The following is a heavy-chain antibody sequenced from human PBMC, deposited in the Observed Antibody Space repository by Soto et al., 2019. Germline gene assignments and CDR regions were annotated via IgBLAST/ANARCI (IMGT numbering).Heavy chain of an antibody. CDR3: TRAGSDPGNFYISNYYAMDV. J-gene: IGHJ6*02. CDR1: GLSVSSDY. Sequence: LRLSCAASGLSVSSDYMSWVRQAPGKGLEWVSLIYSGGDTYYADSVKGRFTISRDISSNTIYLHMTSLRADDTAIYYCTRAGSDPGNFYISNYYAMDVWGRGTTVTDSS. D-gene: IGHD3-10*01. V-gene: IGHV3-53*01. CDR2: IYSGGDT.